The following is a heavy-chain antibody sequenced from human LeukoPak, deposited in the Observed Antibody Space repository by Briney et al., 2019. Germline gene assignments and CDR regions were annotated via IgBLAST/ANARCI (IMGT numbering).Heavy chain of an antibody. Sequence: PGGSLRLSCAYSGFTFRNHGMHWVRQAPGKGLEWVAVASTDEISQSYAGSVKGRFIISRDNSKNTVILQMNTLRTEDTAVYYCAREVTSWGWELLGGFDYWGQGTLVTVSS. CDR3: AREVTSWGWELLGGFDY. CDR2: ASTDEISQ. D-gene: IGHD1-26*01. CDR1: GFTFRNHG. J-gene: IGHJ4*02. V-gene: IGHV3-30*03.